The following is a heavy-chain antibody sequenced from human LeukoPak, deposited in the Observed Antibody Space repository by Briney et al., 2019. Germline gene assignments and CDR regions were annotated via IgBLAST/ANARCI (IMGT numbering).Heavy chain of an antibody. V-gene: IGHV3-23*01. CDR3: AKDAPVNIVVVPAANS. J-gene: IGHJ4*02. CDR1: GFTFSSYA. Sequence: GGSLRLSCAASGFTFSSYAMSWVRQAPGKGLEWVSAISGSGGSTYYADSVKGRFTISRDNSKNTLYLQVNSLRAEDTAVYYCAKDAPVNIVVVPAANSWGQGTLVTVSS. D-gene: IGHD2-2*01. CDR2: ISGSGGST.